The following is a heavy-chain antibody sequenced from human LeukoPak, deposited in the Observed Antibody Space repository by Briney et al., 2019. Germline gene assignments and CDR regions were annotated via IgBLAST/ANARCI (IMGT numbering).Heavy chain of an antibody. J-gene: IGHJ6*03. D-gene: IGHD2/OR15-2a*01. CDR3: AKDAYGGATFFYYMDV. CDR2: ISWYCWNI. CDR1: VFIHDDYA. V-gene: IGHV3-9*01. Sequence: GGSVGLSCGGCVFIHDDYAMHGVRQTRGKGREGVYGISWYCWNIACADVVGGRFTIPRHNHKHSLPLQVNSLSDEDSAVYYCAKDAYGGATFFYYMDVWGKGTTVTVSS.